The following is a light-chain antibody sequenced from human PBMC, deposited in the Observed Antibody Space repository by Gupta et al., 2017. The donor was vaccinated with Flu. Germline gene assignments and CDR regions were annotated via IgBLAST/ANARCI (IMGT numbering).Light chain of an antibody. J-gene: IGKJ2*01. CDR3: HHDGTSPYT. CDR2: GTS. CDR1: ESVKRNH. Sequence: GTLSLSPGESVTLSCRAGESVKRNHLAWYQQKPGQAPRLLMYGTSNRAPGIPDRFSGGGSGTDFTLTIDRLEPEDSAVFYCHHDGTSPYTFGQGTKLEIK. V-gene: IGKV3-20*01.